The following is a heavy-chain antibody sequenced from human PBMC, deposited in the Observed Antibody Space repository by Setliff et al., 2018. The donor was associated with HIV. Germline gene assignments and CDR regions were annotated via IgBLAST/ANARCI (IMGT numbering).Heavy chain of an antibody. CDR3: ARAPFRGGSFGWFDP. V-gene: IGHV4-31*03. Sequence: SETLSLTCTVSGDSISSGGFYCNWFRQYPEKGLEWIGWIHYSGRTNFNPSLRSRATISFDTSKNQFSLNLTSVTAADTAVYCCARAPFRGGSFGWFDPWGQGTLVTVSS. CDR1: GDSISSGGFY. D-gene: IGHD2-15*01. J-gene: IGHJ5*02. CDR2: IHYSGRT.